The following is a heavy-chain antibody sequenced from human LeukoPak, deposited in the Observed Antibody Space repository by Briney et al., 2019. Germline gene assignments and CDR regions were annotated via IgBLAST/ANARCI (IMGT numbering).Heavy chain of an antibody. J-gene: IGHJ4*02. Sequence: GGSLRLSCAASGFTFDFSAMHWLRQAPGKGREWVSLITKVDGSTYYADSVKGRFTISRDNSKNSLYLQMNSLRTEDTAFYYCAKDSRGAAFWGEFEYWGQGTLVIVSS. CDR1: GFTFDFSA. CDR3: AKDSRGAAFWGEFEY. V-gene: IGHV3-43*02. CDR2: ITKVDGST. D-gene: IGHD3-16*01.